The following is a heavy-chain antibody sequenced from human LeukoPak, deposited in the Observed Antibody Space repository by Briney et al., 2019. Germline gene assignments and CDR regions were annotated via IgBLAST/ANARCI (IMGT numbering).Heavy chain of an antibody. Sequence: SAQTLSLTCTVSGVSISSSGYYWSWIRQHPGKGLEWIGYIYHSGSTDYNPSLKSRVTISVDTSKNQFSLKLSSVPAADTAVYYCARDTRQQWAFDYWGQGTLVTVSS. CDR3: ARDTRQQWAFDY. CDR1: GVSISSSGYY. V-gene: IGHV4-31*03. J-gene: IGHJ4*02. CDR2: IYHSGST. D-gene: IGHD6-19*01.